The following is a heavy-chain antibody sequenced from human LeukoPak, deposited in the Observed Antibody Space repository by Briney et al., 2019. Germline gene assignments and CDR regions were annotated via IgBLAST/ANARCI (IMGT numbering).Heavy chain of an antibody. Sequence: SPSFQGQVTISADKSISTAYLQWSSLKASDTAMYYCARQGSWENAFDIWGQGTMVTVSS. CDR3: ARQGSWENAFDI. V-gene: IGHV5-51*01. J-gene: IGHJ3*02. D-gene: IGHD1-26*01.